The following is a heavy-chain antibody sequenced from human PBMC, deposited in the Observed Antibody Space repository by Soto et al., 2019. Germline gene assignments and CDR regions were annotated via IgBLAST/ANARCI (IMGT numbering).Heavy chain of an antibody. CDR2: INTAGDT. J-gene: IGHJ6*01. V-gene: IGHV3-53*01. CDR3: ARDRWLRSEVYYYGLDV. D-gene: IGHD5-12*01. CDR1: GFPVSSNY. Sequence: WGSLRLSCAASGFPVSSNYMTWVRQTPGKGLEWVSLINTAGDTYYTDSVKGRFALSRDNSKNRLYLQMNSLRHDDTGVYYCARDRWLRSEVYYYGLDVWGQGTTVRVSS.